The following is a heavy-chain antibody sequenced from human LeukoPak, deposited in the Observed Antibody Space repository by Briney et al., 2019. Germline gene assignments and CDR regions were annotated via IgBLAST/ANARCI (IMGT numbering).Heavy chain of an antibody. J-gene: IGHJ3*02. CDR2: ISSSSSYI. Sequence: GGSLRLSCAASGFTFSSYSMNWVRQAPGKGLEWVSSISSSSSYIYYADSVKGRFTISRDNAKDSLYLQMNSLSAEDTAVYYCARDFRGNAFDIWGQGTTVTVSS. CDR1: GFTFSSYS. CDR3: ARDFRGNAFDI. V-gene: IGHV3-21*01. D-gene: IGHD3-16*01.